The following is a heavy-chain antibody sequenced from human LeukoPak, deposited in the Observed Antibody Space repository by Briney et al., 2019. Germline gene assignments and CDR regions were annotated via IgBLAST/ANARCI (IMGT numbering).Heavy chain of an antibody. CDR3: ASAPNENYFDF. CDR2: IKQDGSAK. V-gene: IGHV3-7*01. Sequence: GGSLSHSCAASGFTFSSYRRSGVGPAEGGGRDGVANIKQDGSAKDYGDSVKGRFTIYRENDKNSLYLQMNSLRAEDTAVYFCASAPNENYFDFWGQGTLVTVSS. J-gene: IGHJ4*02. CDR1: GFTFSSYR.